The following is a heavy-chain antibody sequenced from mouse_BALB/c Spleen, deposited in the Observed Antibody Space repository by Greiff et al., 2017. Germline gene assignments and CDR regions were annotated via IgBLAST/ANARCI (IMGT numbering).Heavy chain of an antibody. J-gene: IGHJ4*01. CDR3: ARDYRDAMDY. CDR1: GFTFSSYA. D-gene: IGHD2-14*01. CDR2: ISSGGSYT. V-gene: IGHV5-9-4*01. Sequence: EVQVVESGGGLVKPGGSLKLSCAASGFTFSSYAMSWVRQSPEKRLEWVAEISSGGSYTYYPDTVTGRFTISRDNAKNTLYLEMSSLRSEDTAMYYCARDYRDAMDYWGQGTSVTVSS.